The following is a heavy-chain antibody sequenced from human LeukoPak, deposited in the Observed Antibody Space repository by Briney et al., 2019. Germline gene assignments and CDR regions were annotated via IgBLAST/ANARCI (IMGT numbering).Heavy chain of an antibody. CDR3: ARVTIVGATDFDY. J-gene: IGHJ4*02. Sequence: SETLSLTCTVSGGSISSYYWSWIRQPPGKGLEWIGYIYYSGSTNYNPSLKSRVTIPVDTSKNQFSLKLSSVTAADTAVYYCARVTIVGATDFDYWGQGTLVTVSS. D-gene: IGHD1-26*01. V-gene: IGHV4-59*01. CDR1: GGSISSYY. CDR2: IYYSGST.